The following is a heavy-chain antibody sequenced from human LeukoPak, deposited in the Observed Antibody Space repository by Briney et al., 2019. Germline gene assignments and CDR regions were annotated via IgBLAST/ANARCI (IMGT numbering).Heavy chain of an antibody. J-gene: IGHJ4*02. V-gene: IGHV3-48*04. CDR1: GFTFSTFS. D-gene: IGHD4-17*01. Sequence: PGGSLRLSCAASGFTFSTFSMNWVRQAPGKGLERVSYISSDSSSIYYADSVRGRFTISRDNAKNSLYLQMNSLRAEDTAVCYCARGSVTTFDYWGQGALVTVSS. CDR3: ARGSVTTFDY. CDR2: ISSDSSSI.